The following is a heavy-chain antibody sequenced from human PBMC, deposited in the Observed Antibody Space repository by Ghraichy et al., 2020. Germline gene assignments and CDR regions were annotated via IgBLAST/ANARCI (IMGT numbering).Heavy chain of an antibody. Sequence: GGSLRLSCAASGFTFSSYWMSWVRQAPGKGLEWVANINQDESEKYYVDSVKGRFTISRDYAENSVYLQMNSLRAEDTAVYYCARENVYYVDYLDYWGQGTLVTVSS. CDR1: GFTFSSYW. D-gene: IGHD3-22*01. V-gene: IGHV3-7*03. CDR2: INQDESEK. CDR3: ARENVYYVDYLDY. J-gene: IGHJ4*02.